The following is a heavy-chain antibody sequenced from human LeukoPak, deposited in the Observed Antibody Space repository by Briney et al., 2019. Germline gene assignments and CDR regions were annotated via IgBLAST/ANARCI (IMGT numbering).Heavy chain of an antibody. CDR1: GGSFSGYY. CDR2: INHSGGT. V-gene: IGHV4-34*01. D-gene: IGHD2-2*01. Sequence: PSETLSLTCAVYGGSFSGYYWSWIRQPPGKGLEWIGEINHSGGTNYNPSLKSRVTISVDTSKNQFSLKLSSVTAADTAVYYCARVYCSSTSCPYYYYYYMDVWGKGTTVTVSS. CDR3: ARVYCSSTSCPYYYYYYMDV. J-gene: IGHJ6*03.